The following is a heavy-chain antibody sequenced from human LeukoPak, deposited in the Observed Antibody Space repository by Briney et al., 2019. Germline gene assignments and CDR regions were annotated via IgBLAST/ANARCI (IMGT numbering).Heavy chain of an antibody. CDR3: AKDSQPSRIAVAGNLDY. V-gene: IGHV3-23*01. CDR1: GFTFSSYA. Sequence: GGSLRLSCAASGFTFSSYAMSWVRQAPGKGLEWVSGISSSGGSTYYTESVKGRFTISRDNSKNTLYLQMNSLRAEDTAVYYCAKDSQPSRIAVAGNLDYWGQGTLVTVSS. D-gene: IGHD6-19*01. CDR2: ISSSGGST. J-gene: IGHJ4*02.